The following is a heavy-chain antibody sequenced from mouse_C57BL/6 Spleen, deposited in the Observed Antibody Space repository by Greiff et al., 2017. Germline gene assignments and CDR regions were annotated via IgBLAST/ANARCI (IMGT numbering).Heavy chain of an antibody. J-gene: IGHJ2*01. Sequence: EVQRVESGGDLVKPGGSLKLSCAASGFTFSSYGMSWVRQTPDKRLEWVATISSGGSYTYYPDSVKGRFTISRDNAKNTLYLQMSSLKSEDTAMYYCARDTMVTYYFDYWGQGTTLTVSS. CDR1: GFTFSSYG. V-gene: IGHV5-6*01. CDR3: ARDTMVTYYFDY. D-gene: IGHD2-2*01. CDR2: ISSGGSYT.